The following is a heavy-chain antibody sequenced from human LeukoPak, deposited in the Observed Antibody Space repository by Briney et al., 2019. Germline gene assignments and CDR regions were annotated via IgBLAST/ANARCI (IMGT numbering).Heavy chain of an antibody. CDR3: ARARGSGSYFNWYFDL. D-gene: IGHD1-26*01. V-gene: IGHV4-59*01. Sequence: SETPSLTCTVSGGSISSYYWSWIRQPPGKGLEWIGSIYYSGSTNYNPSLKSRVTISVDTSKNQFSLKLSPVTAADTAVYYCARARGSGSYFNWYFDLWGRGTLVTVSS. CDR2: IYYSGST. CDR1: GGSISSYY. J-gene: IGHJ2*01.